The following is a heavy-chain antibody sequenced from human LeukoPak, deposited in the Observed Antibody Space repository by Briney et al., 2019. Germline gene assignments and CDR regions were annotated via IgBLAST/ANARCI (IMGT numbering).Heavy chain of an antibody. CDR3: ASLDSSSSPDY. CDR1: GGPISSSNW. V-gene: IGHV4-4*02. Sequence: PSETLSLTCAVSGGPISSSNWWSWVRQPPGKGLEWIGEINHSGSTNYNPSLKSRVTISVDTSKNQFSLKLSSVTAADTAVYYCASLDSSSSPDYWGQGTLVTVSS. CDR2: INHSGST. D-gene: IGHD6-13*01. J-gene: IGHJ4*02.